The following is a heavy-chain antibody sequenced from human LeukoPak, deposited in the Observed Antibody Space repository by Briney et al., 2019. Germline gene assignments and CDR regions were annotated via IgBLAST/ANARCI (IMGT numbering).Heavy chain of an antibody. CDR1: GFTFSSYG. CDR2: ISYDGSNK. Sequence: GGSLRLSCAASGFTFSSYGMHWVRRAPGKGLEGVAVISYDGSNKYYADSVKGRFTISRDNSRNTLYLQMNSLRAEDTAVYYCAKDLDRSSWYGEAFDIWGQGTMVTVSS. J-gene: IGHJ3*02. CDR3: AKDLDRSSWYGEAFDI. D-gene: IGHD6-13*01. V-gene: IGHV3-30*18.